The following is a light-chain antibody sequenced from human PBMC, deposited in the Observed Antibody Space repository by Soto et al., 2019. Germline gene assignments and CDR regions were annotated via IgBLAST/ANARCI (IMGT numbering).Light chain of an antibody. CDR2: DAS. CDR3: QQYGSSPWT. J-gene: IGKJ1*01. V-gene: IGKV3D-20*01. Sequence: EIVLTQSPATRSLSPGERAALSCGASQSVSSNYLAWYQQKPGLAPRLLIYDASRRATGIPDRFSGSGSGADFILSISRLEPEDFAVYYCQQYGSSPWTFGQGTKVDIK. CDR1: QSVSSNY.